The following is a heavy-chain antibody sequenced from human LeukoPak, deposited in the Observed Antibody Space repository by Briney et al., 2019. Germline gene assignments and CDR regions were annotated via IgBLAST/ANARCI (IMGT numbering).Heavy chain of an antibody. CDR2: ISGSGGST. Sequence: PGGSLRLSCAASGFTFSSYAMSWVRQAPGKGLEWVSAISGSGGSTYYADSVKGRFTISRDNSKNTLYLQMNSLRAEDTAVYYCAKVRVEYSSSWWSIHTYYFDYWGQGTLVTVSS. J-gene: IGHJ4*02. CDR3: AKVRVEYSSSWWSIHTYYFDY. D-gene: IGHD6-13*01. V-gene: IGHV3-23*01. CDR1: GFTFSSYA.